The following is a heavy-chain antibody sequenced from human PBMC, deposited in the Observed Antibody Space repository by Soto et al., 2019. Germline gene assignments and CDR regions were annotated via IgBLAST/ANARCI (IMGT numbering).Heavy chain of an antibody. J-gene: IGHJ4*02. D-gene: IGHD3-3*01. CDR1: GFTFSSYA. CDR2: ISGSGGST. Sequence: PGGSLRLSCAASGFTFSSYAMSWVRQAPGRGLEWVSAISGSGGSTYYADSVKGRFTISRDNSKNTLYLQMNSLRAEDTAVYYCAKVLYYDFWSGYYLDYRGQGTRVTVSS. V-gene: IGHV3-23*01. CDR3: AKVLYYDFWSGYYLDY.